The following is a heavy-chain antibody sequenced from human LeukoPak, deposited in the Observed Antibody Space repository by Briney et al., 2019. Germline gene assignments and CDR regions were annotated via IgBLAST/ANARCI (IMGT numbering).Heavy chain of an antibody. CDR3: AKGKWLVSAFDY. J-gene: IGHJ4*02. CDR2: ISWNSGSI. V-gene: IGHV3-9*01. D-gene: IGHD6-19*01. CDR1: GFTFDDYA. Sequence: PGRSLRLSCAASGFTFDDYAMHWVRQAPGSGLEWVSGISWNSGSIGYADSVKGRFTISRDNAKNSLYLQMNSLRAEDTALYYCAKGKWLVSAFDYWGQGTLVTVSS.